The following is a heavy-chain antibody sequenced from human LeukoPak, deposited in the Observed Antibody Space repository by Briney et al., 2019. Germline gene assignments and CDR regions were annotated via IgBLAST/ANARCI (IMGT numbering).Heavy chain of an antibody. Sequence: GASVKVSCKASGYTFTGYYIHWVRQAPGQGLEWMGWINPNSGGTNYAQNFQGWVTMTRDTSISTAYMELSSLRSEDTAVYYCARSLYYYYYMDVWGKGTTVTVSS. J-gene: IGHJ6*03. CDR1: GYTFTGYY. CDR2: INPNSGGT. V-gene: IGHV1-2*04. CDR3: ARSLYYYYYMDV.